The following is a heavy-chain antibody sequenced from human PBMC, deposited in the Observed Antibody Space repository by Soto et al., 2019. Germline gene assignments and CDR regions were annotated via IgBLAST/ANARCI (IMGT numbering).Heavy chain of an antibody. Sequence: GASVKVSCKASGYTFTSADINWVRQAPGQGLEWMGWISPYNGTTNYAQNLQGRVTLTTDTSTSTAYMELRSLRSDDTAVYYCAREGNSGFKVYWGQGTLVTVSS. CDR3: AREGNSGFKVY. V-gene: IGHV1-18*01. CDR1: GYTFTSAD. D-gene: IGHD6-19*01. J-gene: IGHJ4*02. CDR2: ISPYNGTT.